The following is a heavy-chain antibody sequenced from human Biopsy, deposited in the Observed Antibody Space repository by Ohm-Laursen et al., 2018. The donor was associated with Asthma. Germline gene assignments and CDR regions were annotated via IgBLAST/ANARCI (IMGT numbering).Heavy chain of an antibody. CDR1: GGSIISSSW. D-gene: IGHD6-19*01. Sequence: SETLSLTWTVSGGSIISSSWWSWVRQPPGKGLEWIGEIYHSGPTNYNPSLKSRVTISVDKSKNQFSLKLTSATAADTAVYYCAKIYDRLVLYGMDVWGQGTTVTVSS. CDR2: IYHSGPT. CDR3: AKIYDRLVLYGMDV. J-gene: IGHJ6*02. V-gene: IGHV4-4*02.